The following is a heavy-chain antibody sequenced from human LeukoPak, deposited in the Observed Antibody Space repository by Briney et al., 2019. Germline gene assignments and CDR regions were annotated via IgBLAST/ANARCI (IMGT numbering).Heavy chain of an antibody. CDR3: VRQNLLVATSNPTFDY. D-gene: IGHD5-12*01. J-gene: IGHJ4*02. CDR2: IYYSGTT. CDR1: GGSITSSTYY. Sequence: SETLSLTCTVSGGSITSSTYYWGWIRQPPGKGLEWIGSIYYSGTTYYNPSLKSRVTISIDTSKNQFSLKVSSVTAADTAVYYCVRQNLLVATSNPTFDYWGQGTLVTVSS. V-gene: IGHV4-39*01.